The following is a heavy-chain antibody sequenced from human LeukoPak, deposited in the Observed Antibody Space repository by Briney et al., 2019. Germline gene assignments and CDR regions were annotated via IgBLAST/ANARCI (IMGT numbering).Heavy chain of an antibody. Sequence: GGSLRLSCAASGFTFDDYAMHWVRQAPGKGLEWVSGISWNSGSIGYADSVKGRFTISRDNAKNSLYLQMNSLRAEDTALYYCAKDMSYWGQGTLATVSS. CDR2: ISWNSGSI. J-gene: IGHJ4*02. CDR3: AKDMSY. V-gene: IGHV3-9*01. CDR1: GFTFDDYA.